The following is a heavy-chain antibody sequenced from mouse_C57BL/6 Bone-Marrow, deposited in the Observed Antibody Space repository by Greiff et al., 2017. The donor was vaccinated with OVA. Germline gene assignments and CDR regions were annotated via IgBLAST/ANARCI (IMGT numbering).Heavy chain of an antibody. CDR1: GNAFTRYW. V-gene: IGHV4-1*01. D-gene: IGHD2-12*01. CDR2: INPYSSTT. Sequence: EVQLHQSGAGLVQPGASLKLSCTASGNAFTRYWMRWVPRAPGKGLEWIGEINPYSSTTNYDPTFKDKSTITRDNAKSTLYMQMSRLRSEDSAVYYCAGRDSYPIDYWGQGTPVTVSA. J-gene: IGHJ4*01. CDR3: AGRDSYPIDY.